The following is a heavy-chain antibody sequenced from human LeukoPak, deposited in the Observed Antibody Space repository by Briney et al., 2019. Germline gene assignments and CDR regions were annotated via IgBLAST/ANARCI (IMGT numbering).Heavy chain of an antibody. CDR2: INHSGST. V-gene: IGHV4-34*01. J-gene: IGHJ4*02. CDR3: ARGIRRIAAAGSRFDY. Sequence: SETLSLTCAVYGGSFSGYYWSWIRQPPGKGLEWIGEINHSGSTTYNPSLKSRVTISLDTSKNQISLKLSSMTAADTAVYYCARGIRRIAAAGSRFDYWGQGTLVTVSS. D-gene: IGHD6-13*01. CDR1: GGSFSGYY.